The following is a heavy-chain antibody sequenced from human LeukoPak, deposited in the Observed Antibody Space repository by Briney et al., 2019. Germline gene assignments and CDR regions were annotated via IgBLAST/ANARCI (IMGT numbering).Heavy chain of an antibody. V-gene: IGHV4-59*01. CDR2: IYYSGST. CDR3: ARTPGGVGGGNDY. CDR1: GGSISSYY. Sequence: PSETLSLTCTVSGGSISSYYWSWIRQPPGKGLEWIGYIYYSGSTNFNPSLKSRVTISVDTSKNQFSLMLSSVTAADTAVYYCARTPGGVGGGNDYWGQGALVTVSS. J-gene: IGHJ4*02. D-gene: IGHD3-16*01.